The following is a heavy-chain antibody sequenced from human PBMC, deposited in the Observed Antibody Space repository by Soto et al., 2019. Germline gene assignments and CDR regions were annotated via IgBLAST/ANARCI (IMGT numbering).Heavy chain of an antibody. CDR1: DGSISSYF. CDR2: IYNSGST. Sequence: SVMLSLTWTVADGSISSYFWTWIRQTPGKGLEWIGYIYNSGSTIYNPSLKSRVTMSVDTSKIHFSLKVSSVTAADTAVYYCVRDFVCSGEDCYSAYAYWGPGLLVTV. J-gene: IGHJ4*02. CDR3: VRDFVCSGEDCYSAYAY. D-gene: IGHD2-21*02. V-gene: IGHV4-59*01.